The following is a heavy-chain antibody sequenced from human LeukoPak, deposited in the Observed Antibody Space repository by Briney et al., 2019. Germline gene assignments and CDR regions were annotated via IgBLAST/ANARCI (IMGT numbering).Heavy chain of an antibody. Sequence: PGGSLRLSCAASGFTFSNAWMSWVRQAPGKGLEWVGRIKSKTDGGTTDYAAPVKGRFTISRDDSKNTLYLQMNSLKTEDTAVYYCARDNAGGYSYGRLDYWGQGTLVTVSS. D-gene: IGHD5-18*01. CDR1: GFTFSNAW. J-gene: IGHJ4*02. CDR3: ARDNAGGYSYGRLDY. V-gene: IGHV3-15*01. CDR2: IKSKTDGGTT.